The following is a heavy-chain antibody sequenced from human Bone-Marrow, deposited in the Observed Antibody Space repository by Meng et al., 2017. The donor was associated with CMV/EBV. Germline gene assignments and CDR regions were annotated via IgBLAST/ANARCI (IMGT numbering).Heavy chain of an antibody. V-gene: IGHV3-48*04. CDR1: EFSFSSCS. CDR3: ARDTYDSSDYYRPFDF. CDR2: ISSSGSTI. J-gene: IGHJ4*02. Sequence: GESLKISCAASEFSFSSCSMNWVRQAPGKGLEWVSYISSSGSTIHYANSVKGRFTISRDNAKNSLYLQMNSLRAEGTAVYYCARDTYDSSDYYRPFDFWGQGTLVTVSS. D-gene: IGHD3-22*01.